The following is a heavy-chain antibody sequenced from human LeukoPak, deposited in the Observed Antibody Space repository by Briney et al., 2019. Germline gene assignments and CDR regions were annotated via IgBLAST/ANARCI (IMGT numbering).Heavy chain of an antibody. CDR2: INHSGST. CDR1: GGSFSGYY. D-gene: IGHD5-12*01. Sequence: PSETLSLTCAVYGGSFSGYYWSWIRQPPGKGLEWIGEINHSGSTNYNPSLKSRVTISVDTSKNQFSLKLSSVTAADTAVYYCARKEVRASRWLRSSEAFDIWGQGAMVTVSS. V-gene: IGHV4-34*01. CDR3: ARKEVRASRWLRSSEAFDI. J-gene: IGHJ3*02.